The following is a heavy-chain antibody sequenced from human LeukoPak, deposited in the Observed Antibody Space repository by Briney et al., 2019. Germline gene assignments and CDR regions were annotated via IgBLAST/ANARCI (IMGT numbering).Heavy chain of an antibody. CDR2: IWYDGSNK. Sequence: PGRSLRLSCAAPGFTFSSYGMHWVRQAPGKGLEWVAVIWYDGSNKYYADSVKGRFTISRDNSKNTLYLQMNSLRAEDTAVYYCAKDTSGYDFGFDYWGQGTLVTVSS. CDR1: GFTFSSYG. J-gene: IGHJ4*02. V-gene: IGHV3-33*06. CDR3: AKDTSGYDFGFDY. D-gene: IGHD5-12*01.